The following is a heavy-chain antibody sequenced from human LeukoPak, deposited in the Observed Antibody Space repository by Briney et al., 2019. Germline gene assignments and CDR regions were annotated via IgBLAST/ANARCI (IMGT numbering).Heavy chain of an antibody. CDR2: IYSGGST. V-gene: IGHV3-53*01. CDR3: ARNLNYYDSSAYDY. D-gene: IGHD3-22*01. CDR1: GFTVSSNY. Sequence: GGSLRLSCAASGFTVSSNYMSWVRQAPGKGLEWVSIIYSGGSTYYTDSVKGRFTISRDSSKNTLYLQMNSLRAEDTAAYYCARNLNYYDSSAYDYWGQGTLVTVSS. J-gene: IGHJ4*02.